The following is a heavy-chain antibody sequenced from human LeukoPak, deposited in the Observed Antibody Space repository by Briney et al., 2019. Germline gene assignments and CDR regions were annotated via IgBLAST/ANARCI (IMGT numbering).Heavy chain of an antibody. CDR2: INHSGST. CDR3: ASFDDCSSTSCYGMDV. J-gene: IGHJ6*02. CDR1: GGSFSGYY. Sequence: SETLSLTCAVYGGSFSGYYWSWIRQPPGKGLEWIGEINHSGSTNYNPSLKSRVTISVDTSKNQFSLKLSSVTAADTAVYYCASFDDCSSTSCYGMDVWGQGTTVTVSS. V-gene: IGHV4-34*01. D-gene: IGHD2-2*01.